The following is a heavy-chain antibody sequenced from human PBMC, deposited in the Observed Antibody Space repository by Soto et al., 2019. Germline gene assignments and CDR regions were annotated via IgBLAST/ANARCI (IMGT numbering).Heavy chain of an antibody. CDR1: GFTFSSYA. D-gene: IGHD2-2*02. CDR3: ARDAVVVPAAIGYYYGMDV. Sequence: HPGGSLRLSCAASGFTFSSYAMHWVRQAPGKGLEWVAVISYDGSNKYYADSVKGRFTISRDNSKNTLYLQMNSLRAEDTAVYYCARDAVVVPAAIGYYYGMDVWGQGTTVTVSS. CDR2: ISYDGSNK. V-gene: IGHV3-30-3*01. J-gene: IGHJ6*02.